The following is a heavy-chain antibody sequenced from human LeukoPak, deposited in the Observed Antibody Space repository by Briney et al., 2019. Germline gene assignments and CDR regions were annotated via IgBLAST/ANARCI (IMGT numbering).Heavy chain of an antibody. D-gene: IGHD6-19*01. CDR1: GFIFSSYV. CDR2: ISSNGGST. J-gene: IGHJ4*02. V-gene: IGHV3-64*01. CDR3: ARSSSGCFDY. Sequence: GGSLRLSCAASGFIFSSYVTYWVRQAPGKGLEYFSAISSNGGSTYYTNSVKGRFAISRDNSKNTLYLQMGSLRAEDMAVYYCARSSSGCFDYWGQGTLVTVSS.